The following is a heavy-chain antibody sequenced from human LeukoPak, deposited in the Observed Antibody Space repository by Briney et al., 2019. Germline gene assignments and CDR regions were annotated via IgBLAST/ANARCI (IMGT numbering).Heavy chain of an antibody. V-gene: IGHV1-46*01. CDR3: ARPAGRDYYDSSGYVLY. J-gene: IGHJ4*02. CDR1: GYTFTSYY. CDR2: INPSGGST. D-gene: IGHD3-22*01. Sequence: ASVKVSCKASGYTFTSYYMHWVRQAPGQGLEWMGIINPSGGSTSYAQKFQGRVTMTRDTSTSTAYMELRSLRSDDTAMYYCARPAGRDYYDSSGYVLYWGQGTLVTVSS.